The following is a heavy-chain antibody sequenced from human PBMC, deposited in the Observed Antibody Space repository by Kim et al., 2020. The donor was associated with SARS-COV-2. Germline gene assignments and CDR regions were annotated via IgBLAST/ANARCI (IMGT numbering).Heavy chain of an antibody. CDR3: ARGSSGWLDP. J-gene: IGHJ5*02. V-gene: IGHV1-69*13. CDR2: IIPLYGTL. D-gene: IGHD3-22*01. CDR1: GGTFSNYA. Sequence: SVKVSCTASGGTFSNYAISCVRQAPGQGLEWMGEIIPLYGTLNDAQKFQDRLKITADESTTTVYMELSSLTSADTAVYYCARGSSGWLDPWGQGTLVTVSS.